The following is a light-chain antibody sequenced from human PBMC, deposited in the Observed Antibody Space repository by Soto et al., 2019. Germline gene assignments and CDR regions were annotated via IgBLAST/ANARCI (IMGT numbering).Light chain of an antibody. CDR2: GAS. CDR1: QGITKD. V-gene: IGKV1-6*01. Sequence: AIPMTQFPSSLSASVGDRVTITCRASQGITKDLGWYQQKPGKAPKVLIYGASGLQRGVPSRFSGSGSRTDFTLTISSLQPEDFATYYCLQYYSYPWTFGQGTKVEIK. CDR3: LQYYSYPWT. J-gene: IGKJ1*01.